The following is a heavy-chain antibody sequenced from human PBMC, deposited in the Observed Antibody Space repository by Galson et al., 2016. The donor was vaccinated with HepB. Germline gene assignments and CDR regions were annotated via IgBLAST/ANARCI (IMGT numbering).Heavy chain of an antibody. V-gene: IGHV3-48*03. CDR2: ISSSGSTI. D-gene: IGHD2-2*01. CDR3: AHAPNLYYFDN. Sequence: SLRLSCAASGFTFSSYEMNWVRQAPGKGLEWVSYISSSGSTIYYADSVKGRFTISRDNAKNSLYLQMNSLRVEDTAVYYCAHAPNLYYFDNWGQGTLVTASS. J-gene: IGHJ4*02. CDR1: GFTFSSYE.